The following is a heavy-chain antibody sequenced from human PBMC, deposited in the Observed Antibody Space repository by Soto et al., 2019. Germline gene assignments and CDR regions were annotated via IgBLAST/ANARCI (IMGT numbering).Heavy chain of an antibody. CDR3: ARSHLYYDFWSGYPQPFYYGMDV. CDR2: IIPIFGTA. Sequence: SVKVSCKASGGTFSSYAISWVRQAPGQGLEWMGGIIPIFGTANYAQKFQGRVTITADKSTSTAYMELSSLRSEDTAVYYCARSHLYYDFWSGYPQPFYYGMDVWGQGTTVTVSS. V-gene: IGHV1-69*06. CDR1: GGTFSSYA. D-gene: IGHD3-3*01. J-gene: IGHJ6*02.